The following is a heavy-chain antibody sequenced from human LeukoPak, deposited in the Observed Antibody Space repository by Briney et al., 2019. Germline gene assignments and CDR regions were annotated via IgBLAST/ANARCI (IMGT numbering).Heavy chain of an antibody. CDR2: IYYGGST. J-gene: IGHJ5*02. D-gene: IGHD6-13*01. CDR3: ARAGRGSSSWYLGNWFDP. V-gene: IGHV4-39*07. CDR1: GGSISSSSYY. Sequence: PSETLSLTCTVSGGSISSSSYYWGWIRQPPGKGLEWIGSIYYGGSTYYNPSLKSRVTISVDTSKNQFSLKLSSVTAADTAVYYCARAGRGSSSWYLGNWFDPWGQGTLVTVSS.